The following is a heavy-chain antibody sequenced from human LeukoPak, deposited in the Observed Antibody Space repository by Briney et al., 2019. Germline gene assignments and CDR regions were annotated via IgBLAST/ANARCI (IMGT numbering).Heavy chain of an antibody. CDR1: GFTVSSNY. Sequence: PGGSLRLSCAASGFTVSSNYMSWVRQAPGKGLEWVSVIYSGGSTYYADSVKGRFTISRDNSKNTLYLQMNSLRAEDTAVYYCATSIAARPARDWGQGTLVTVSS. CDR3: ATSIAARPARD. V-gene: IGHV3-66*02. J-gene: IGHJ4*02. CDR2: IYSGGST. D-gene: IGHD6-6*01.